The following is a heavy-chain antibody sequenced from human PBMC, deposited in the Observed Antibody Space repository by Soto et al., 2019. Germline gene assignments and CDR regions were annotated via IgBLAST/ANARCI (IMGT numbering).Heavy chain of an antibody. CDR3: ARATLRSGWTFDH. CDR1: GASIISNDW. D-gene: IGHD6-19*01. J-gene: IGHJ4*02. V-gene: IGHV4-4*02. Sequence: SETLSLTCSVCGASIISNDWWIWIRQTPGKGLEWIGGIFHSGRTNYSPSFKSRVTISVDTSRGQFSLEMASVTAADTAVYYCARATLRSGWTFDHWGQGSPVTVSS. CDR2: IFHSGRT.